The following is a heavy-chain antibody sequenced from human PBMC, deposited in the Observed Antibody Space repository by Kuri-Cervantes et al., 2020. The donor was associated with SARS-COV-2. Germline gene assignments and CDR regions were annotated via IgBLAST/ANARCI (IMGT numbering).Heavy chain of an antibody. CDR3: AREVVDPYNWFDT. V-gene: IGHV1-46*01. D-gene: IGHD2-2*01. J-gene: IGHJ5*02. CDR1: LYTFTSYY. Sequence: ASVKVSCKASLYTFTSYYMHWVRQASGQGLEWIGIINPSGGSTSYAQKFQGRVTINRDTSTSTVYKELSSLRSEDTAVYYCAREVVDPYNWFDTWGQGTLVTVSS. CDR2: INPSGGST.